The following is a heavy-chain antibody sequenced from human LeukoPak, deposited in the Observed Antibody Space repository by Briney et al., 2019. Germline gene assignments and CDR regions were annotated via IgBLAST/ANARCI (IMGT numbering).Heavy chain of an antibody. J-gene: IGHJ4*02. D-gene: IGHD3-22*01. V-gene: IGHV4-59*01. CDR1: GGSISSYY. CDR3: ARVKSYYDSSGYYLRGYYFDY. Sequence: SETLSLTCTVSGGSISSYYWSWIRQPPGKGLEWIGYICYSGSTNYNPSLKSRVTISVDTSKNQFSLKLSSVTAADTTVYYCARVKSYYDSSGYYLRGYYFDYWGQGTLVTVSS. CDR2: ICYSGST.